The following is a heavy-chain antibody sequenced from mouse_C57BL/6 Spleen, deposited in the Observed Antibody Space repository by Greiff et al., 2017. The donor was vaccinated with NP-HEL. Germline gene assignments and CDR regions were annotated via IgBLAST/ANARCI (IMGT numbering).Heavy chain of an antibody. V-gene: IGHV1-52*01. CDR3: AICEYGYEDGSDY. CDR2: IDPSDSET. CDR1: GYTFTSYW. D-gene: IGHD2-2*01. J-gene: IGHJ2*01. Sequence: VQLQQSGAELVRPGSSVKLSCKASGYTFTSYWMHWVKQRPIQGLEWIGNIDPSDSETHYNQKFKDKATLTVDNSSSTAYMQLSSLTSEDSAVYDCAICEYGYEDGSDYWGQGTTLTVSS.